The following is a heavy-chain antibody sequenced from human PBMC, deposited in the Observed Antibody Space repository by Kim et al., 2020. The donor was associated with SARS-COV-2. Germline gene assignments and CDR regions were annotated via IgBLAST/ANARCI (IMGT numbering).Heavy chain of an antibody. CDR1: GFTFSNNA. D-gene: IGHD3-3*01. CDR3: AKDRGGSGRPVFDY. V-gene: IGHV3-23*01. J-gene: IGHJ4*02. Sequence: GGSLRLSCAASGFTFSNNAMSWVRQAPGRGLEWVSTIRASAETTYYADSVNGRFTISRDSSKHTLYLQLNSHRADDTAVYYCAKDRGGSGRPVFDYWGQG. CDR2: IRASAETT.